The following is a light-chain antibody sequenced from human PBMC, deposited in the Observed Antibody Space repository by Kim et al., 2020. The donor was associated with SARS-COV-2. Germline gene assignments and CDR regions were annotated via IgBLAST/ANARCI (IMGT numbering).Light chain of an antibody. CDR1: SNADAGYNY. Sequence: QAFTITCTGTSNADAGYNYVDCYQQHQGRQPELMIYDVSNRPSGVSNRFSGSKSGSTPSLTISGLQAEDEAESYCCQYTNSSTHGVFGTGTKMTVL. CDR2: DVS. CDR3: CQYTNSSTHGV. J-gene: IGLJ1*01. V-gene: IGLV2-14*03.